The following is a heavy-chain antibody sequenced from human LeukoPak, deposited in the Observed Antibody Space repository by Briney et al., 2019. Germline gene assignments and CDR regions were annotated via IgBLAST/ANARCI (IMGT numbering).Heavy chain of an antibody. Sequence: PSQTLSLTCTVSGGSVSSGSHFWSWIRQPPGKGLEWIGYIYYSGSTNYNPSLKSRLTMSVDTSKNQFSLRLSSVTAADAAVYFCARVGVTDTLTGYHNTIDYWGQGTLVTVSS. V-gene: IGHV4-61*01. CDR3: ARVGVTDTLTGYHNTIDY. CDR2: IYYSGST. D-gene: IGHD3-9*01. CDR1: GGSVSSGSHF. J-gene: IGHJ4*02.